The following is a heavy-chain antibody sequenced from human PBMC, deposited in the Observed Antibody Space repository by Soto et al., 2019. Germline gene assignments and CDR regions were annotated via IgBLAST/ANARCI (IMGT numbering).Heavy chain of an antibody. Sequence: QVQLVQSGAEVKKPGASVKVSCKASGYTFTSYGISWVRQAPGQGLEWMGWISAYNGNTNYAQKLQGRVTMTTDTSTSTAYMELRSLRSDDTAVYYCARYPDYDFWSGPNNWFDPWGQGTLVTVSS. CDR1: GYTFTSYG. V-gene: IGHV1-18*01. J-gene: IGHJ5*02. CDR3: ARYPDYDFWSGPNNWFDP. D-gene: IGHD3-3*01. CDR2: ISAYNGNT.